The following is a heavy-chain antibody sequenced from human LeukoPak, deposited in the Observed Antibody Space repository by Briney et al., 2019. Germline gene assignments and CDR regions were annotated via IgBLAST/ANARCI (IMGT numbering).Heavy chain of an antibody. CDR2: IRYDGSNK. J-gene: IGHJ4*02. V-gene: IGHV3-30*02. Sequence: GGSLRLSCAASGFTFRSYGMHWVRQAPGKGLEWVAFIRYDGSNKYYADSVKGRFTISRDNSKNTLYLQMNSLRAEDTAVYYCAKESNWDPFDYWGQGTLVTVSS. CDR1: GFTFRSYG. D-gene: IGHD7-27*01. CDR3: AKESNWDPFDY.